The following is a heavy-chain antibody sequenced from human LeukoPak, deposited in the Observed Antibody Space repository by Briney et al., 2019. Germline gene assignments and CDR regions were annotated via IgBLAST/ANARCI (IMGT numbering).Heavy chain of an antibody. J-gene: IGHJ6*02. Sequence: GGSLRLSCAASGFTFSSYSMNWVRQAPGKGLEWVSSISSSSSYIYYADSAKGRFTISRDNAKNSLYLQMNSLRAEDTAVYYCARVRFLGVHYYYGMDVWGQGTTVTVSS. CDR3: ARVRFLGVHYYYGMDV. V-gene: IGHV3-21*01. D-gene: IGHD3-3*01. CDR2: ISSSSSYI. CDR1: GFTFSSYS.